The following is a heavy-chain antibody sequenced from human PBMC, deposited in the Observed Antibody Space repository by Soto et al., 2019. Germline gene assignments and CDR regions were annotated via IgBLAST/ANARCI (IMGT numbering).Heavy chain of an antibody. V-gene: IGHV1-46*01. D-gene: IGHD3-22*01. Sequence: TSVKASCEASGYSLASYYMHWVQQAPGQGLEWMGIINPSGGSTSYAQKFQGRVTMTRDTSTSTVYMELSSLRSGDTAVYYCATESDSSGYYYFDYWGQGTLVTVSS. CDR3: ATESDSSGYYYFDY. CDR2: INPSGGST. CDR1: GYSLASYY. J-gene: IGHJ4*02.